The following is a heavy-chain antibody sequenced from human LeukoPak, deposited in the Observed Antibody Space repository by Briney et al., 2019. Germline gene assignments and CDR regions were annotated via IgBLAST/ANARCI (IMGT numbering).Heavy chain of an antibody. CDR3: ARDQGSSGYYSDDDDAFDI. Sequence: GASGKLSFKAAAGTFSIYANSWVRQAPGQGLEWMGGFIPSFGTANYAQKLQGRVTITADESTSTAYMELSRLRSEDTAVYYCARDQGSSGYYSDDDDAFDIWGQGTMVTVSS. V-gene: IGHV1-69*13. CDR1: AGTFSIYA. CDR2: FIPSFGTA. J-gene: IGHJ3*02. D-gene: IGHD3-22*01.